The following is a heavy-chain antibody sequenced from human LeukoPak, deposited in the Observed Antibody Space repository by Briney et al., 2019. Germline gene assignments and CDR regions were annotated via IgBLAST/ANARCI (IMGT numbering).Heavy chain of an antibody. V-gene: IGHV1-18*01. D-gene: IGHD3-9*01. CDR3: ARVEEYDILTGYHNWFDP. CDR1: GYTFTSYG. Sequence: ASVKVSCKASGYTFTSYGISWVRQAPGKGLEWMGWISAHNGNTNYAQKLQGRVTMTTDTSTSTAYMELRSLRSDDTAVYYCARVEEYDILTGYHNWFDPWGQGTLVTVSS. J-gene: IGHJ5*02. CDR2: ISAHNGNT.